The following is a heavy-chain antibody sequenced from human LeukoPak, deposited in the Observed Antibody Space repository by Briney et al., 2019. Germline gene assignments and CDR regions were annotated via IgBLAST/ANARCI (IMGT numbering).Heavy chain of an antibody. CDR1: GFTFSNAW. Sequence: GGSLRLSCAASGFTFSNAWMTWVRQAPGEGLEWVGRIKSKTDGGTTDYTAPVKDRFTISRDDSKNTLYLQMNSLKTEDTAVYYCTTAPIGYCSATTCFDYWGQGAPVTVSS. D-gene: IGHD2-2*01. J-gene: IGHJ4*02. V-gene: IGHV3-15*01. CDR3: TTAPIGYCSATTCFDY. CDR2: IKSKTDGGTT.